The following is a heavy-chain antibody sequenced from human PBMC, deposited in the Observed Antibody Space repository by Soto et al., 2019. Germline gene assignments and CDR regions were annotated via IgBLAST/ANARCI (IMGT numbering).Heavy chain of an antibody. CDR2: ISSSSSYT. V-gene: IGHV3-11*06. CDR1: GFTFSDYY. CDR3: ARSLFYSSGLGWFHP. D-gene: IGHD6-19*01. J-gene: IGHJ5*02. Sequence: QVQLVESGEGLVKPGGSLRLSCAASGFTFSDYYMSWISQAPGKGLEWVSYISSSSSYTNYADSVKGRFTISRDNAKNSLYLQMNSLRAEDTAVYYCARSLFYSSGLGWFHPWGQGTLVTVSS.